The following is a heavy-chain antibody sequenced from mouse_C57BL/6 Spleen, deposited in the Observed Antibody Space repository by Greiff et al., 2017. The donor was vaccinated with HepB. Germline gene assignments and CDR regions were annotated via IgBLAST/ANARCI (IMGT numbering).Heavy chain of an antibody. CDR1: GYTFTSYW. D-gene: IGHD1-1*01. CDR3: AREGVTTVLDY. J-gene: IGHJ2*01. V-gene: IGHV1-61*01. Sequence: VQLQQPGAELVRPGSSVKLSCKASGYTFTSYWMDWVKQRPGQGLEWIGNIYPSDSETHYNQKFKDKATLTVDKSSSTAYMQLSSLTSEDSAVYYCAREGVTTVLDYWGQGTTLTVSS. CDR2: IYPSDSET.